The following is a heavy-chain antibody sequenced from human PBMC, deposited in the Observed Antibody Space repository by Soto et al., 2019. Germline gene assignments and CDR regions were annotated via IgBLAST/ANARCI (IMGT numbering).Heavy chain of an antibody. V-gene: IGHV3-48*03. CDR1: GFTFSSYE. CDR3: ARDTLPGAASGYYYYYYMDV. D-gene: IGHD3-10*01. J-gene: IGHJ6*03. Sequence: GGSLRLSCAASGFTFSSYEMNWVRQAPGKGLEWVSYISSSGSTIYYADSVKGRFTISRDNAKNSLYLQMNSLRAEDTAVYYCARDTLPGAASGYYYYYYMDVWGKGTTVTVSS. CDR2: ISSSGSTI.